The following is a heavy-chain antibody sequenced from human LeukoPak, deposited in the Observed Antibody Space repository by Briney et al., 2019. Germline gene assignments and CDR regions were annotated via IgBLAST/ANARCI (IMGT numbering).Heavy chain of an antibody. Sequence: ASVRVSCKASGDTITSYGISGVRQAPGQWLEWMGWTSAYNGNTNYAQKLQGRVTMTTDTSTSTAYMELRSLRSDDTAVYYCARYPYYYDSSGYYPVDYWGQGTLVTVSS. D-gene: IGHD3-22*01. CDR2: TSAYNGNT. J-gene: IGHJ4*02. V-gene: IGHV1-18*01. CDR3: ARYPYYYDSSGYYPVDY. CDR1: GDTITSYG.